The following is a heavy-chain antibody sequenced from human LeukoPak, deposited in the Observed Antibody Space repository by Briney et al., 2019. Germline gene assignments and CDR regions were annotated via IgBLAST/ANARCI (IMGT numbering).Heavy chain of an antibody. J-gene: IGHJ4*02. CDR3: ARGMSTGEY. Sequence: GGSLRLSCAASGFTFSSYWMSWVRQAPGKGLERVANIKQDGSEKYYVDPVKGRFTISRDNAKNSLYLRMNSLRAEDTAVFYCARGMSTGEYWGQGTLVTVSS. CDR2: IKQDGSEK. V-gene: IGHV3-7*04. CDR1: GFTFSSYW. D-gene: IGHD3-16*01.